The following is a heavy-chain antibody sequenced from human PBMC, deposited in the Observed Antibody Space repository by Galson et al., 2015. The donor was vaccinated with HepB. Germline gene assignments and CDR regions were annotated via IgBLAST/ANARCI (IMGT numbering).Heavy chain of an antibody. CDR2: IDWDDDK. J-gene: IGHJ4*02. CDR3: ARGVSYYDSSGYPTQPTYYFDY. CDR1: GFSLSTSGMC. Sequence: PALVKPTQTLTLTCTFSGFSLSTSGMCVSWIRQPPGKALEWLALIDWDDDKYYSTSLKTRLTISKDTSKNQVVLTMTNMDPVDTATYYCARGVSYYDSSGYPTQPTYYFDYWGQGTLVTASS. D-gene: IGHD3-22*01. V-gene: IGHV2-70*01.